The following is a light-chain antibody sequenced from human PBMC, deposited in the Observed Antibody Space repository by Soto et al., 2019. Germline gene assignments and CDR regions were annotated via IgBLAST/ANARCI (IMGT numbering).Light chain of an antibody. CDR2: GAS. CDR3: QQYGSSPCT. V-gene: IGKV3-20*01. CDR1: QRVSSSY. J-gene: IGKJ2*02. Sequence: EIVLTQSPGTLSLSPGEIVTLSCSASQRVSSSYLAWYRQNPGQAPRLLIYGASTRDTGIPDRVSGSGSGTDFTLTISRLEPEDFAVYYCQQYGSSPCTFGQGTKLEIK.